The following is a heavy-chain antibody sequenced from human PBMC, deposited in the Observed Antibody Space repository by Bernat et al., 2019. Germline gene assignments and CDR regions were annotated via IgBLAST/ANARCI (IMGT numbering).Heavy chain of an antibody. Sequence: QLQLQESGSGLVKPSQTLSLTRAVSGGSISSGGYSWGWIRQPPGKGLEWIGYTYHTGSTYYNPSLKSRVTISVDGSKNQFSLKLNSVTAADTAVYYCVRGGAVAGNYWYFDVWGRGTLVTVSS. CDR2: TYHTGST. CDR1: GGSISSGGYS. D-gene: IGHD6-19*01. J-gene: IGHJ2*01. V-gene: IGHV4-30-2*01. CDR3: VRGGAVAGNYWYFDV.